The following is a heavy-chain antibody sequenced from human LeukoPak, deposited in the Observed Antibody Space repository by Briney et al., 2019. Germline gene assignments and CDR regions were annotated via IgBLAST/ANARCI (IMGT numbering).Heavy chain of an antibody. CDR2: ISYDGSNK. Sequence: GGSLRLSCAASGFTFSSYAMHWVRQAPGKGLEWVAVISYDGSNKYYADSVKGRFTISRDNSKNTLYLQMNSLRAEDTALYYCAKGDSGYDSNVDYWGQGTLVTVSS. CDR1: GFTFSSYA. CDR3: AKGDSGYDSNVDY. J-gene: IGHJ4*02. V-gene: IGHV3-30-3*01. D-gene: IGHD5-12*01.